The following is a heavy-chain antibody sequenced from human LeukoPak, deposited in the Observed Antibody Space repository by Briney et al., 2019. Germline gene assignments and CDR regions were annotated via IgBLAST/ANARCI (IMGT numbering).Heavy chain of an antibody. CDR3: ARDSFPGRYYEGAFDI. V-gene: IGHV1-2*02. Sequence: ASVKVSCKASGYTFTGYYMHWVRQAPGQGLEWMGWINPNSGGTNYAQKFQGRVTMTRDTSISAAYMELSRLRSDDTAVYYCARDSFPGRYYEGAFDIWGQGTMVTVSS. CDR1: GYTFTGYY. D-gene: IGHD3-22*01. J-gene: IGHJ3*02. CDR2: INPNSGGT.